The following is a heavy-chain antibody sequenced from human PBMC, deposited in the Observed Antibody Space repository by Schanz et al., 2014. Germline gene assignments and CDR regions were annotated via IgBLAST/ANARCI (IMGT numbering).Heavy chain of an antibody. J-gene: IGHJ3*02. D-gene: IGHD3-10*01. V-gene: IGHV3-23*04. CDR1: GFTFSSYS. CDR2: ISDSGDTA. Sequence: EAQLVESGGGLVQPGGSLRLSCAASGFTFSSYSMNWVRQAPGKGLEWVSLISDSGDTAYYADSVKGRFTISRDNFKGALYLQMNSLRAEDTAVYYCAKGRFGELSAFDIWGQGTMVTVSS. CDR3: AKGRFGELSAFDI.